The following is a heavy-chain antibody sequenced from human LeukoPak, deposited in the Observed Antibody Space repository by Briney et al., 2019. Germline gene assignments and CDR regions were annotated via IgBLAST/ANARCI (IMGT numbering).Heavy chain of an antibody. CDR1: GFTFSSYW. Sequence: GGSLRLSCAASGFTFSSYWMHWVRQAPGKGLVWVSRINSDGSSTSYADSVKGRFTISRDNAKNALYLQMNSLRAEDTAVYYCARARGDCSGGSCYFWFDPWGQGTLVTVSS. V-gene: IGHV3-74*01. CDR3: ARARGDCSGGSCYFWFDP. J-gene: IGHJ5*02. D-gene: IGHD2-15*01. CDR2: INSDGSST.